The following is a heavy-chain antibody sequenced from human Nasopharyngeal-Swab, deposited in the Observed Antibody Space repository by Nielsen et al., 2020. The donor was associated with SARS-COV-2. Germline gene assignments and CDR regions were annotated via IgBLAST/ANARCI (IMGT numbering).Heavy chain of an antibody. Sequence: SETLFLTCTVSGGSISSSSYYWGWIRQPPGKGLEWIGSIYYSGSTYYNPSLKSRVTISVDTSKNQFSLKLSSVTAADTAVYYCARRRYFDWLPSYFDYWGQGTLVTVSS. CDR2: IYYSGST. V-gene: IGHV4-39*01. J-gene: IGHJ4*02. CDR1: GGSISSSSYY. CDR3: ARRRYFDWLPSYFDY. D-gene: IGHD3-9*01.